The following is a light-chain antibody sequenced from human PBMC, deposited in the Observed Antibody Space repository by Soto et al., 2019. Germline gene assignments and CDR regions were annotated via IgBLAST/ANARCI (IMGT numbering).Light chain of an antibody. CDR3: SSYTMVNTLVV. Sequence: QSALTQPASVSGSPGQSITISCSGTSRDVGRYDYVSWYQQHPGKAPRLIIYEVSNRPSGISNRFSGSKSGNTATLTISGLQAEDEAEYFCSSYTMVNTLVVFGGGTKVTVL. J-gene: IGLJ2*01. V-gene: IGLV2-14*01. CDR2: EVS. CDR1: SRDVGRYDY.